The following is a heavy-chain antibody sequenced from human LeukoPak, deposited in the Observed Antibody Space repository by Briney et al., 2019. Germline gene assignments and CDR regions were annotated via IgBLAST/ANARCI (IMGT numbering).Heavy chain of an antibody. J-gene: IGHJ4*02. CDR2: IYHSVNT. CDR3: ARNSGVRRSGNYDFDY. V-gene: IGHV4-30-2*01. Sequence: PSQTLSLTCAASGGSVSSGAYSWSWIRQPPRKGLEWIGYIYHSVNTYYNPSLKSRVTISVDRSKNQFYLKLSSVTAADTAVYYCARNSGVRRSGNYDFDYWGQGTLVTVSS. D-gene: IGHD3-10*01. CDR1: GGSVSSGAYS.